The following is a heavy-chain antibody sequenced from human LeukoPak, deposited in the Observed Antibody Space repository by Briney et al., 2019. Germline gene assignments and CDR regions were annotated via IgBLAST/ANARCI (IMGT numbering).Heavy chain of an antibody. Sequence: PSETLSLTCGVYGESFSGYTWNWIRQPPGKGLEWIGEINQSGSTNYNPSLKSRVTISVDTSKNQFSLKLTSAAAADTAVYYCARGHFVRYFCYYMDVWGNGTKVTVYS. CDR1: GESFSGYT. CDR2: INQSGST. D-gene: IGHD3-3*02. V-gene: IGHV4-34*01. CDR3: ARGHFVRYFCYYMDV. J-gene: IGHJ6*03.